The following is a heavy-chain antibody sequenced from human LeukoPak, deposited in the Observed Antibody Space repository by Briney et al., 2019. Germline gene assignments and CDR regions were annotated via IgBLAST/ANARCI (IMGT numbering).Heavy chain of an antibody. CDR1: GFTFSSYA. V-gene: IGHV3-23*01. CDR2: ISGSGGST. D-gene: IGHD1-26*01. CDR3: AKTVSRGVGARGYYFDY. J-gene: IGHJ4*02. Sequence: PGGSLRLSCAASGFTFSSYAMSWVRQAPGKGLEWVSAISGSGGSTYYADSVKGRFTISRDNSKNTLYLQMNSLRAEDTAVYYCAKTVSRGVGARGYYFDYWGQGTLVTVSS.